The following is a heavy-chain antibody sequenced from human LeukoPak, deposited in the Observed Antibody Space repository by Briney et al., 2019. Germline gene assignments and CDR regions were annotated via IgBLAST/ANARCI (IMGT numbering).Heavy chain of an antibody. CDR3: AGHKGWGDYPLDY. CDR1: GGSFSNYY. Sequence: SETLSLTCTVSGGSFSNYYWSWIRQPPGQGLEWIGNIYSTGSTSYNPSLMSRVTISVDTSRNQFSLKLSSVTAADTAVYYCAGHKGWGDYPLDYWGPGTLVTVSA. CDR2: IYSTGST. J-gene: IGHJ4*02. D-gene: IGHD4-17*01. V-gene: IGHV4-59*08.